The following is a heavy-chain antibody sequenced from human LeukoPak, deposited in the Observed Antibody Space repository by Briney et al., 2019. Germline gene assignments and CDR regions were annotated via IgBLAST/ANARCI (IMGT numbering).Heavy chain of an antibody. Sequence: GASVKVSCKASGYTFTSYYMHWVRQAPGQGLEWMGIINPSGGSTSYAQKFQGRVTMTRDTSTSTVYMELSSLSSEDTAVYYCARPHDYGDYRGKKYYFDYWGQGTLVTVSS. J-gene: IGHJ4*02. CDR3: ARPHDYGDYRGKKYYFDY. V-gene: IGHV1-46*01. CDR1: GYTFTSYY. CDR2: INPSGGST. D-gene: IGHD4-17*01.